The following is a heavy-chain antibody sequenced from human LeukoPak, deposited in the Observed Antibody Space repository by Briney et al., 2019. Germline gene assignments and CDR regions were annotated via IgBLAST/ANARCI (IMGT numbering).Heavy chain of an antibody. CDR3: AGYDHSNYLAY. CDR2: IHANGDT. V-gene: IGHV4-4*08. J-gene: IGHJ4*02. Sequence: SETLSLTCTVSGVSISSNYRSWIRQPPGKGLEWNGLEWIGYIHANGDTNYNPSLNRRVTMSLDSSRRHLSLNLSSLTAADTAVYFCAGYDHSNYLAYWGQGILVTVSS. CDR1: GVSISSNY. D-gene: IGHD4-11*01.